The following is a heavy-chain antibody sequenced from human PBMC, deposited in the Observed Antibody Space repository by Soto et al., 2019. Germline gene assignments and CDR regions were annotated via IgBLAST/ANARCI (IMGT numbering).Heavy chain of an antibody. D-gene: IGHD2-15*01. CDR2: IYYSGST. V-gene: IGHV4-30-4*01. J-gene: IGHJ6*02. CDR3: AREHDCSGGSCYAGHYYYGMDV. CDR1: GGSISSGDYY. Sequence: QVQLQESGPGLVKPSQTLSLTCTVSGGSISSGDYYWSWIRQPPGKGLEWIGYIYYSGSTYYNPSRKSRVTISVDTSKNQFSLKLSSVTAADTAVYYCAREHDCSGGSCYAGHYYYGMDVWGQGTTVTVSS.